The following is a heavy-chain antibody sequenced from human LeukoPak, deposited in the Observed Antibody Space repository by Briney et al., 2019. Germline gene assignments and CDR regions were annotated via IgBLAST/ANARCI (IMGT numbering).Heavy chain of an antibody. D-gene: IGHD5-12*01. CDR3: AGGGGSGYDWGTVY. V-gene: IGHV3-7*04. J-gene: IGHJ4*02. CDR2: IKGDGSET. Sequence: GGSLRLTCAASGFTFSSHWMNGVRQAPGKGLEWVANIKGDGSETYYLGSVKGRFTISRDNAKNSLYLQMNSLRAEDTAVYYCAGGGGSGYDWGTVYWGQGTLVTVSS. CDR1: GFTFSSHW.